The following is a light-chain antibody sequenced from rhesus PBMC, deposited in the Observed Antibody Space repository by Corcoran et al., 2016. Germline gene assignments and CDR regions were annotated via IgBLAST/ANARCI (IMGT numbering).Light chain of an antibody. J-gene: IGKJ2*01. V-gene: IGKV1-25*01. CDR2: EAS. CDR3: QHDYSTPYS. CDR1: QGITND. Sequence: DIQMTQSPSSLSASVGDSVTITCRASQGITNDLGWYQQKPGETPKLLIYEASSLQSGIPSRFSGRGYGTDFTITISSLQSEDFATYYCQHDYSTPYSFGQGTKVEIK.